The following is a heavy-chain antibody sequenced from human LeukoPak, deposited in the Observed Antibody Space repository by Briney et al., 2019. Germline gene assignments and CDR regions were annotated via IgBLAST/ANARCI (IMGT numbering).Heavy chain of an antibody. V-gene: IGHV3-9*01. CDR2: ISWNSGSI. CDR1: GFTFDDYA. J-gene: IGHJ6*02. Sequence: SLRLSFAASGFTFDDYAMQWVRQAPGKGLEWVSGISWNSGSIGYADSVKGRFTISRDNAKNSLYLQMNSLRAEDTALYYCAKGTDFWSGYPDYYGMDVWGQGTTVTVSS. D-gene: IGHD3-3*01. CDR3: AKGTDFWSGYPDYYGMDV.